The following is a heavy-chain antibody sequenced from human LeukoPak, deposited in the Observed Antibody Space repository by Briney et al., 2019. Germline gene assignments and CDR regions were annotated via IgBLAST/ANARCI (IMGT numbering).Heavy chain of an antibody. V-gene: IGHV4-39*07. CDR2: IYYSGST. D-gene: IGHD3-10*01. CDR1: GGSISSSSYY. J-gene: IGHJ4*02. CDR3: ARDLDYGSGSY. Sequence: SETLSLTCTVSGGSISSSSYYWGWIRQPPGKGLEWIGGIYYSGSTYYNPSLKSRVTISVDTSKNQFSLKLSSVTAADTAVYYCARDLDYGSGSYWGQGTLVTVSS.